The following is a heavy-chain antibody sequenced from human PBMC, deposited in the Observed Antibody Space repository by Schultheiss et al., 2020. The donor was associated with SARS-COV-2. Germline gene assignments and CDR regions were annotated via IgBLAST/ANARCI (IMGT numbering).Heavy chain of an antibody. CDR3: ATGGGGSYYAGVDY. V-gene: IGHV3-30*03. Sequence: GESLKISCAASGFTFSSFGMYWVRQAPGKGLEWVAVISYDGSNKYYADSVRGRLSISRDNSKNTLYLQMNSLRAEDTAVYYCATGGGGSYYAGVDYWGQGTLVTVSS. J-gene: IGHJ4*02. CDR2: ISYDGSNK. D-gene: IGHD1-26*01. CDR1: GFTFSSFG.